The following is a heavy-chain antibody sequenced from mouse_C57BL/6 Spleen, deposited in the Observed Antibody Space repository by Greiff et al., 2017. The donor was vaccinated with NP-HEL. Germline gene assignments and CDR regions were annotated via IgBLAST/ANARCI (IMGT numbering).Heavy chain of an antibody. CDR1: GYSITSGYY. J-gene: IGHJ1*03. D-gene: IGHD2-4*01. Sequence: DVKLVESGPGLVKPSQSLSLTCSVTGYSITSGYYWNWIRQFPGNKLEWMGYISYDGSNNYNPSLKNRISITRDTSKNQFFLKLNSVTTEDTATYYCARGGYYDYWYFDVWGTGTTVTVSS. V-gene: IGHV3-6*01. CDR2: ISYDGSN. CDR3: ARGGYYDYWYFDV.